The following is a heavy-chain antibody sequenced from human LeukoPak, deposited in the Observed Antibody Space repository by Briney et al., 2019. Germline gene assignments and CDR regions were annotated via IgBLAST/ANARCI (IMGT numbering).Heavy chain of an antibody. J-gene: IGHJ4*02. CDR2: IYYSGST. V-gene: IGHV4-31*03. Sequence: SETLSLTCTVSGGSISSGGYYWSWIRQHPGKGLEWIGYIYYSGSTYYNPSRKSRVTISVDTSKNQFSLKLSSVTAADTAVYYCARESASFPYYDFWSGYPHYYFDYWGQGTLVTVSS. CDR1: GGSISSGGYY. CDR3: ARESASFPYYDFWSGYPHYYFDY. D-gene: IGHD3-3*01.